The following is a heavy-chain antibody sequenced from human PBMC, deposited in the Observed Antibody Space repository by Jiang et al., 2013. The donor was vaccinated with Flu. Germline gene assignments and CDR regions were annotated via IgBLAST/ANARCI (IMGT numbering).Heavy chain of an antibody. CDR3: ARGWSTGDPRRSHWYFDL. D-gene: IGHD7-27*01. V-gene: IGHV1-3*01. CDR2: INAGNGNT. CDR1: GYTFTSYA. J-gene: IGHJ2*01. Sequence: KVSCKASGYTFTSYAMHWVRQAPGQRLEWMGWINAGNGNTKYSQKFQGRVTITRDTSASTAYMELSSLRSEDTAVYYCARGWSTGDPRRSHWYFDLWGRGTLVTVSS.